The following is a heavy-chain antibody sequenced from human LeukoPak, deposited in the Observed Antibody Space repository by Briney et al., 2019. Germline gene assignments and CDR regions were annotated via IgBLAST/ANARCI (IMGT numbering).Heavy chain of an antibody. CDR1: GFPFSGYD. CDR3: AKDRRIGDRGRGWNDRYFDS. V-gene: IGHV3-30*18. Sequence: GGSLRLSCAASGFPFSGYDMHWVRRAPGKGLEWVTVISYDGSNKYYADSVKGRFTISRDSSKNTLYLQMNSLRAEDTALYYCAKDRRIGDRGRGWNDRYFDSWGQGALVTVSS. CDR2: ISYDGSNK. D-gene: IGHD1-1*01. J-gene: IGHJ4*02.